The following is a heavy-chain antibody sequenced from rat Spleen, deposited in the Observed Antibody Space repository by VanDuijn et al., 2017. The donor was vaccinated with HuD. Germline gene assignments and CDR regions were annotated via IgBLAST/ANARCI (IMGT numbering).Heavy chain of an antibody. J-gene: IGHJ1*01. D-gene: IGHD1-1*01. CDR2: IIYDGSST. CDR1: GFTFSHYG. CDR3: AREDYSDCYFDF. V-gene: IGHV5-29*01. Sequence: EVQLVESGGGLVQSGRSLKLSCAASGFTFSHYGMAWVRQTPTRGLEWVATIIYDGSSTYYRDSVKGRFTISRDNAKITLYLQMDSLRSEDTATYYCAREDYSDCYFDFWGPATLVTVSS.